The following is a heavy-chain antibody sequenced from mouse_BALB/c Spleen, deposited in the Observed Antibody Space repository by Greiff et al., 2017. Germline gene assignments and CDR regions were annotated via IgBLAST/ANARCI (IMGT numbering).Heavy chain of an antibody. Sequence: DVQLVESGGDLVKPGGSLKLSCAASGFTFSSYYMSWVRQTPDKRLEWVATSSSGGSYTYYTHSVKGRFTISRDNAKNTLYLQMSRLKTEDTAMYCCASLIATVTSCNFDYWGQGTTLTVAS. CDR3: ASLIATVTSCNFDY. CDR2: SSSGGSYT. V-gene: IGHV5-6*01. CDR1: GFTFSSYY. J-gene: IGHJ2*01. D-gene: IGHD1-1*01.